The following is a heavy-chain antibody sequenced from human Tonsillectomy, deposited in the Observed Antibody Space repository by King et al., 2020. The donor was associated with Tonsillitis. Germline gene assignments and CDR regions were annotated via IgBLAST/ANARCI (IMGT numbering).Heavy chain of an antibody. CDR3: AKDLGSSGSPPCYYYGMDF. J-gene: IGHJ6*02. V-gene: IGHV3-30*18. Sequence: VQLVESGGGVVQPGRSLRLSCAASGFTFSSYGMHWVRQAPGKGLEWVAVISYDVSNKYYADSVKGRFTISRDDSKNTLYLQMNSLRAEDTAVYYCAKDLGSSGSPPCYYYGMDFWGQGTTVTVSS. D-gene: IGHD3-22*01. CDR1: GFTFSSYG. CDR2: ISYDVSNK.